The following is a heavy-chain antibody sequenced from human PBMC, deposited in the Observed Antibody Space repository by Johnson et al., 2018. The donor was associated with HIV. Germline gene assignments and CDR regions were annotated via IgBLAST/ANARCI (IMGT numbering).Heavy chain of an antibody. D-gene: IGHD3-10*01. CDR3: ASRLSYGSGGHRGDAFDI. CDR1: GFTFSSYA. Sequence: VQLVESGGGVVQPGRSLRLSCAASGFTFSSYAMHWVRQAPGKGLEWVAVISYDGSNKYYADSVKGRFTISRDNSKNTLYLQMNSLRAEDTAVYYCASRLSYGSGGHRGDAFDIWGQGTMVTVSS. V-gene: IGHV3-30*14. CDR2: ISYDGSNK. J-gene: IGHJ3*02.